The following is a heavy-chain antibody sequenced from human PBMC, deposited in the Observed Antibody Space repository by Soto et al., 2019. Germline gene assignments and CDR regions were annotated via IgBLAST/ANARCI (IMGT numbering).Heavy chain of an antibody. CDR3: ARDQQNYDILTGYSNWFDP. J-gene: IGHJ5*02. V-gene: IGHV4-30-2*01. CDR1: GGSISSGGYS. Sequence: PSETLSLTCAVPGGSISSGGYSWSWIRQPPGKGLEWIGYIYHSGSTYYNPSLKSRVTISVDRSKNQFSLKLSSVTAADTAVYYCARDQQNYDILTGYSNWFDPWGQGTLVTVSS. CDR2: IYHSGST. D-gene: IGHD3-9*01.